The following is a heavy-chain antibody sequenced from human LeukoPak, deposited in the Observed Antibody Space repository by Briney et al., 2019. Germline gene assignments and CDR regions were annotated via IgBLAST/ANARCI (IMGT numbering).Heavy chain of an antibody. CDR2: ISGYNGNT. Sequence: ASVKVSCTASGYTFSNYGITWVRQAPGQGLEWMGWISGYNGNTNYAQKLQGRVTVTTDTSTSTAYMELRSLRSDDTALYYGARDRAHGTDYFDYWGQGTLVTVSS. V-gene: IGHV1-18*01. D-gene: IGHD3-10*01. CDR3: ARDRAHGTDYFDY. J-gene: IGHJ4*02. CDR1: GYTFSNYG.